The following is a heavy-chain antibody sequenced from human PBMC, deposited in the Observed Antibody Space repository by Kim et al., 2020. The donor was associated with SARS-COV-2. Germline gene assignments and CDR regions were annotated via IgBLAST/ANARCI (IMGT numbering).Heavy chain of an antibody. CDR3: ARHGPQTLFDY. CDR1: GGSISSSSYY. J-gene: IGHJ4*02. Sequence: SETLSLTCTVSGGSISSSSYYWGWIRQPPGKGLEWIGSIYYSGSTYYNPSLKSRVTISVDTSKNQFSLKLSSVTAADTAVYYCARHGPQTLFDYWGQGTLVTVSS. V-gene: IGHV4-39*01. CDR2: IYYSGST.